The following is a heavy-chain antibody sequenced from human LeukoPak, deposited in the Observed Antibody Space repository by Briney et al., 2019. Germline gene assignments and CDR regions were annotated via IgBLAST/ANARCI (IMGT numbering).Heavy chain of an antibody. Sequence: GGSLRLSCAASGFTFSTYALSWVRQAPGKGLEWVSYISYSGGSTYYADSVKGRFTISRDNSKNTLYLQMNSLRAEDTAVYYCAKEYSGYDFDYWGQGNLVTVSS. CDR1: GFTFSTYA. V-gene: IGHV3-23*01. J-gene: IGHJ4*02. D-gene: IGHD5-12*01. CDR2: ISYSGGST. CDR3: AKEYSGYDFDY.